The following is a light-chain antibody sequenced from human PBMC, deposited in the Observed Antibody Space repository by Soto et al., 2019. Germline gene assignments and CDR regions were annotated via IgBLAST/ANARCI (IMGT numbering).Light chain of an antibody. CDR3: EQYSNWPPWT. V-gene: IGKV3-15*01. J-gene: IGKJ1*01. CDR1: QSVSSK. CDR2: DAS. Sequence: EIVMTQSPATLSVSPGERATLSCRASQSVSSKLAWYQQKPGQAPRLLIYDASTRATGIPARFSGSGSGTEFTLTISSLQSEDSAFYYCEQYSNWPPWTFGQGTKVESK.